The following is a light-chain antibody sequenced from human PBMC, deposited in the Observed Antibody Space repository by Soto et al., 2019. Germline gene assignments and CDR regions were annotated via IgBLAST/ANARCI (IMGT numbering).Light chain of an antibody. CDR1: SSDVGGYNY. J-gene: IGLJ1*01. CDR2: DVS. Sequence: QSALTQPASVSGSPGQSITISCTGTSSDVGGYNYVSWYQHHPGKAPKLMIFDVSNRPSGFSNRFSGSKPGNTASLTISGLQPEDEADYYCSSYTTSNTRQIVFGTGTKVTVL. CDR3: SSYTTSNTRQIV. V-gene: IGLV2-14*03.